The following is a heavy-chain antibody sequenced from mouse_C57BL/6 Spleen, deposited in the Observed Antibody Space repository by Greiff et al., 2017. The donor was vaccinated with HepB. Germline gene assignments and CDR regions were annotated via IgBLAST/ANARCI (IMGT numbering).Heavy chain of an antibody. Sequence: VQLQQSGPELVKPGASVKISCKASGYSFTGYYMHWVKQSSEKSLEWIGEINPSTGGTSYNQKFKGKATLTVDKSSSTAYMQLKSLTSEDSAVYYCARMVRFAYWGQGTLVTVSA. D-gene: IGHD2-2*01. CDR3: ARMVRFAY. CDR2: INPSTGGT. CDR1: GYSFTGYY. J-gene: IGHJ3*01. V-gene: IGHV1-43*01.